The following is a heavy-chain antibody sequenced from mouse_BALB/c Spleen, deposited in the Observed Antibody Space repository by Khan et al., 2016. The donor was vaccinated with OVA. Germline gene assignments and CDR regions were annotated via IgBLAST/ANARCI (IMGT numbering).Heavy chain of an antibody. CDR2: ISNLAYSI. V-gene: IGHV5-15*02. Sequence: VQLKESGGGLVQPGGSRKLSCAASGFTFSDYGMAWVRQAPGKGPEWVAIISNLAYSIYYADTVTGRFTISRENAKNTLYLEMSSLRSEDTAMYYCARSWAMDYWGQGTSVTVSS. CDR1: GFTFSDYG. CDR3: ARSWAMDY. J-gene: IGHJ4*01.